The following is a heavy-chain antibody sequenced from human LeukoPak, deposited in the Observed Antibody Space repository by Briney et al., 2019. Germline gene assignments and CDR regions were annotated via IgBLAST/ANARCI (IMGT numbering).Heavy chain of an antibody. CDR1: GYTFTSYD. V-gene: IGHV1-8*01. D-gene: IGHD2-2*01. CDR2: MNPNSGNT. J-gene: IGHJ4*02. CDR3: ARAVGYCSSTSCSPGDY. Sequence: ASVKLSCKASGYTFTSYDINWVRQATGQGLEWMGWMNPNSGNTGYAQKFQGRVTMTRNTSISTAYMELSSLRSEDTAVYYCARAVGYCSSTSCSPGDYWGQGTLVTVSS.